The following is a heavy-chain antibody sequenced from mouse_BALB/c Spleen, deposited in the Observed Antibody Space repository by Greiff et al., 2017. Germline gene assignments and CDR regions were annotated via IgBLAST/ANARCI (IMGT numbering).Heavy chain of an antibody. CDR2: IRYDGSN. J-gene: IGHJ3*01. D-gene: IGHD2-10*02. V-gene: IGHV3-6*02. Sequence: EVKLQESGPGLVKPSQSLSLTCSVTGYSITSGYYWNWIRQFPGNKLEWMGYIRYDGSNNYNPSLKNRISITRDTSKNQFFLKLNSVTTEDTATYYCARGGYGNFFAYWGQGTLVTVSA. CDR3: ARGGYGNFFAY. CDR1: GYSITSGYY.